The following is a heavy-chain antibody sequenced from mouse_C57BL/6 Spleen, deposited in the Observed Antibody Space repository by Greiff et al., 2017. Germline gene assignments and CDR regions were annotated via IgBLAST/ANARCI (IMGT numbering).Heavy chain of an antibody. CDR1: GYTFTSYW. D-gene: IGHD3-2*02. CDR3: ARKAQATFAY. CDR2: IYPSDSET. Sequence: QVQLQQPGAELVRPGSSVKLSCKASGYTFTSYWMDWVKQRPGQGLEWIGNIYPSDSETHYNQKFKDKATLTVDKSSSTAYMQLSSLTSEDSAVYYCARKAQATFAYWGQGTLVTVSA. J-gene: IGHJ3*01. V-gene: IGHV1-61*01.